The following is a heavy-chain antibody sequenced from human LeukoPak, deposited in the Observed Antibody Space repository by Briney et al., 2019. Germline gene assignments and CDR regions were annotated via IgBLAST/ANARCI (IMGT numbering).Heavy chain of an antibody. CDR1: GYTFNNYD. CDR3: ARCSVGVRKRIEL. D-gene: IGHD2-15*01. Sequence: GASVKVSCKASGYTFNNYDVYWVRQATGQGLEWLGWMNPNSGNTGYAEKFQGRLTMTMNTSITTAYMELSSLRSEDTALYYCARCSVGVRKRIELWGQGTLVTVSS. J-gene: IGHJ4*02. CDR2: MNPNSGNT. V-gene: IGHV1-8*01.